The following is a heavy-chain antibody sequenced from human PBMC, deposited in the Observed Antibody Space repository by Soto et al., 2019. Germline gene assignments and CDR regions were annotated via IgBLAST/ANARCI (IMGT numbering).Heavy chain of an antibody. CDR3: AKDPYSSGWYGDY. J-gene: IGHJ4*02. CDR1: GFTFSSYG. Sequence: QVQLAESGGGVVQPGRSLRLSCAASGFTFSSYGMHWVRQAPGKGLEWVALTSYDGSNKYYADSVKGRFTISRDNSKNTLYLQMNSLRAEDTGLYYCAKDPYSSGWYGDYWGQGTLVTVSS. D-gene: IGHD6-19*01. V-gene: IGHV3-30*18. CDR2: TSYDGSNK.